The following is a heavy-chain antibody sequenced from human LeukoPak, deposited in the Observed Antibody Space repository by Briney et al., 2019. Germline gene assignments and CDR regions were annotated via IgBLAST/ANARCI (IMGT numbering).Heavy chain of an antibody. CDR3: TTDRGGYCSSTSCYIGAFDI. J-gene: IGHJ3*02. CDR2: IKSKTDGGTT. Sequence: GGSRRLSCAASGFTFSNAWMSWVRQAPGKGLEWVGRIKSKTDGGTTDYAAPVKGRFTISRDDSKNTLYLQMNSLKTEDTAVYYCTTDRGGYCSSTSCYIGAFDIWGQGTMVTVSS. D-gene: IGHD2-2*02. V-gene: IGHV3-15*01. CDR1: GFTFSNAW.